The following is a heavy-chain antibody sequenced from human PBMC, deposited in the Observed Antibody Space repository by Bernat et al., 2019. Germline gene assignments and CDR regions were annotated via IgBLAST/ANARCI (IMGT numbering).Heavy chain of an antibody. CDR3: AKDTYAIFGVIDP. CDR1: GFTFSSYG. V-gene: IGHV3-30*18. J-gene: IGHJ5*02. CDR2: ISYDGSNK. Sequence: QVQLVESGGGVVQPGRSLRLSCAASGFTFSSYGMHWVRQAPGKGLEWVAVISYDGSNKYYADSVKGRFTISRDKSKNTLYLQMNSLRAEDTAVYYCAKDTYAIFGVIDPWGQGTLVTVSS. D-gene: IGHD3-3*01.